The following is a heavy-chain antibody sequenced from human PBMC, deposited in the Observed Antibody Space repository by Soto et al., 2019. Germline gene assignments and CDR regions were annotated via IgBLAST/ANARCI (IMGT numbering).Heavy chain of an antibody. Sequence: QVQLVQSGAEVKKPVSSGKVSCKASGGTFSSYAISWVRQAPGQGLEWMGGIIPIFGTANYAQKFQGRVKITADESTSTAYMELSSLRSEDTAVYYCASPVQLDHDAFDIWGQGTMVTVSS. J-gene: IGHJ3*02. CDR3: ASPVQLDHDAFDI. CDR1: GGTFSSYA. CDR2: IIPIFGTA. D-gene: IGHD1-1*01. V-gene: IGHV1-69*12.